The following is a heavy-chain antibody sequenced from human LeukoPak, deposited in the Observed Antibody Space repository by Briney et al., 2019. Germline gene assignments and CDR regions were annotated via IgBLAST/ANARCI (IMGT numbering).Heavy chain of an antibody. CDR3: ARGVAAAGTGWFDP. CDR2: IYSGGST. CDR1: GFTVSSNY. J-gene: IGHJ5*02. D-gene: IGHD6-13*01. V-gene: IGHV3-53*01. Sequence: GGSLRLSCAASGFTVSSNYMSWVRQAPGKGLEWVSVIYSGGSTYYADSVKGRFTISRDNPKNTLYLQMNSLRAEDTAVYYCARGVAAAGTGWFDPWGQGTLVTVSS.